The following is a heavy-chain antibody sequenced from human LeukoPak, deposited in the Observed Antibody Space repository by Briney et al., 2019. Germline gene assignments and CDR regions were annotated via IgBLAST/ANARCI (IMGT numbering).Heavy chain of an antibody. D-gene: IGHD3-22*01. V-gene: IGHV4-61*02. CDR3: ARGYYYHR. CDR1: VGSVSSDNSY. Sequence: SETLSLTCTVSVGSVSSDNSYWNWIRQPAGKGLEWIGRIYADGSSTYNPSLKSRVTISVEAPKNQFSLRLSSLTAADTAAYYCARGYYYHRWGQGTLVTVSS. J-gene: IGHJ4*02. CDR2: IYADGSS.